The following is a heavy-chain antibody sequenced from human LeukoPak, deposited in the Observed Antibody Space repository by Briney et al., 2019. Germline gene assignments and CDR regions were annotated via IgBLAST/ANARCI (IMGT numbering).Heavy chain of an antibody. Sequence: ASVKVSCKASGYTFTSYDINWVRQAPGQGLEWMGWMNPNSGNTGYAQKFQGRVTITRNTSISTAYMELSSLRSEDTAVYYCARGGYYDFWSGYYNWFDPWGQGTLVTVSS. CDR2: MNPNSGNT. CDR3: ARGGYYDFWSGYYNWFDP. V-gene: IGHV1-8*03. J-gene: IGHJ5*02. CDR1: GYTFTSYD. D-gene: IGHD3-3*01.